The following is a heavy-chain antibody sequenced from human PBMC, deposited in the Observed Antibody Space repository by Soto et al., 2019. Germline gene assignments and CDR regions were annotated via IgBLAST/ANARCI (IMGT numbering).Heavy chain of an antibody. CDR2: ISSSGSTI. CDR3: ARDPRFNHYFDY. Sequence: GSLRLSCAASGFTFSDYYMSWIRQAPGKGLGWVSYISSSGSTIYYADSVKGRFTISRDNAKNSLYLQMNSLRAEDTAVYYCARDPRFNHYFDYWGQGTLVTVSS. CDR1: GFTFSDYY. V-gene: IGHV3-11*01. J-gene: IGHJ4*02.